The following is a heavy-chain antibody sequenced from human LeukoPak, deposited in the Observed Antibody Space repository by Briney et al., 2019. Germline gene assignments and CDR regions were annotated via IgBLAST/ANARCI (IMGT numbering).Heavy chain of an antibody. CDR1: GYTFTGYY. CDR2: INPNSGGT. V-gene: IGHV1-2*06. J-gene: IGHJ4*02. Sequence: GASVKVSCKASGYTFTGYYMHWVRQAPGQGLEWMGRINPNSGGTNYAQKFQGRVTMTRDTSTSTVYMELSSLRSEDTAVYYCARGAPFSDITGTFDYWGQGTLVTVSS. D-gene: IGHD1-14*01. CDR3: ARGAPFSDITGTFDY.